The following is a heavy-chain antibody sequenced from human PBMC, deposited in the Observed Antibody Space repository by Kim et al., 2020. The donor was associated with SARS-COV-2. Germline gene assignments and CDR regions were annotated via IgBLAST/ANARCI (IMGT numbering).Heavy chain of an antibody. J-gene: IGHJ4*02. CDR2: IYHRGTI. CDR1: GASITNDDW. V-gene: IGHV4-4*02. D-gene: IGHD3-22*01. Sequence: SETLSLTCAVSGASITNDDWWSWVRQPPGKGLEWIGEIYHRGTINYNPSLKSRVTISMDKSKNQFSLNLNSVTAADTAVYYCARSVGGDRYYDSNGYYWGFDYWGQGTLVTVSS. CDR3: ARSVGGDRYYDSNGYYWGFDY.